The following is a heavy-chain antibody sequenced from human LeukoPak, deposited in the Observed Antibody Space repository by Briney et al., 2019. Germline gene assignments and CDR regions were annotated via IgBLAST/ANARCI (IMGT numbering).Heavy chain of an antibody. CDR2: ITWNSDAI. CDR1: GFTFDDYT. D-gene: IGHD7-27*01. V-gene: IGHV3-9*01. J-gene: IGHJ3*02. CDR3: AKANWGTAFDI. Sequence: SLRLSCAASGFTFDDYTMHWVRQAPGRGLEWVSGITWNSDAIDYADSVKGRFTISRDNAKNSLYLQMNSLRAEDTALYYCAKANWGTAFDIWGQGTMVTVSA.